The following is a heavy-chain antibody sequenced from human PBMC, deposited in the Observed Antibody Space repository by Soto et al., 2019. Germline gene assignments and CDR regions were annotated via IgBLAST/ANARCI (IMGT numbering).Heavy chain of an antibody. J-gene: IGHJ4*02. CDR2: IKPGGSDL. Sequence: GESLKIYCKGVGYRLHAAWIGWVRQMPGKGLEWMGIIKPGGSDLRYSPSFRGQVTISADAAVNTAYLQWDSLKASDTAMYYCARQITYICDFWGPGTLVTVSS. CDR3: ARQITYICDF. V-gene: IGHV5-51*01. CDR1: GYRLHAAW. D-gene: IGHD3-10*01.